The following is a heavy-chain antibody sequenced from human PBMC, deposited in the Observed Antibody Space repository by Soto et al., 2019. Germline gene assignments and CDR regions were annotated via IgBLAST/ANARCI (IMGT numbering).Heavy chain of an antibody. D-gene: IGHD1-26*01. CDR1: GYTFTGHY. CDR3: GRGRSGQIVVFY. CDR2: IGPESGAT. V-gene: IGHV1-2*02. J-gene: IGHJ4*02. Sequence: VASVKVSCKASGYTFTGHYIHWVRQAPEQGPEWMGEIGPESGATRYAQKFQGRATMTRDTSITTVYMELKDLSPDDTAVYYCGRGRSGQIVVFYWGQGTPVTVSS.